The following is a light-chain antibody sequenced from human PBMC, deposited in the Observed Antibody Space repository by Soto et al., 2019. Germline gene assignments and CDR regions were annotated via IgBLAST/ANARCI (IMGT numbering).Light chain of an antibody. Sequence: ETMMTQSPDTLSVSLGERAILSCRGSQSISINLAWYQQKPGQAPRLLIYAASNRAAGVPARFSGSWSGTELTLTISSLQSEDFAVYYCQQRSSWPPITFGQGTRLEIK. CDR2: AAS. V-gene: IGKV3-15*01. CDR3: QQRSSWPPIT. J-gene: IGKJ5*01. CDR1: QSISIN.